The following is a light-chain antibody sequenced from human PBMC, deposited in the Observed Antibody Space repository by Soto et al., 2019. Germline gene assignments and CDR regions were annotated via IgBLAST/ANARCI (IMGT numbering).Light chain of an antibody. CDR3: LRYNLPRRT. Sequence: DIQMTQSPSSLSASVGDTVTITCRASQAINNFLAWYQQRPGTVPKLLIYSASTLQSGVPSRFSGRGSGTDFRLTISSLQPEDVATYYCLRYNLPRRTFGPGTKVEL. CDR2: SAS. CDR1: QAINNF. J-gene: IGKJ1*01. V-gene: IGKV1-27*01.